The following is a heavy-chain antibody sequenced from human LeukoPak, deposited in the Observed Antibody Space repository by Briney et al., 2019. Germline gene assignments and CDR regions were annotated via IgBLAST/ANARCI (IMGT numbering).Heavy chain of an antibody. CDR3: ARVGLGVSSGY. V-gene: IGHV1-2*06. Sequence: ASVKVSCKASGYTFTSYDINWVRQAPGQGLEWMGRINPSSGDTNHAQKFQDRVTLTRDTSISTVYMELTGLRSNDTAVYYCARVGLGVSSGYWGQGTLVTVSS. J-gene: IGHJ4*02. D-gene: IGHD3-22*01. CDR2: INPSSGDT. CDR1: GYTFTSYD.